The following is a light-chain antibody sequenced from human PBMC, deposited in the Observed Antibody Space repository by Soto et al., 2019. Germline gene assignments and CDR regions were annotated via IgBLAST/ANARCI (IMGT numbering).Light chain of an antibody. CDR2: GAS. CDR3: QQFRSSPPAFT. Sequence: ESMLTQSPGTLSLSPRERATLSCRASQSISSMYLTWYQHKPGQAPRLLIYGASIRATGIPDRFSGSGSGTDFTLTISRLEPEDSAVYYCQQFRSSPPAFTFGQGTKLEI. CDR1: QSISSMY. V-gene: IGKV3-20*01. J-gene: IGKJ2*01.